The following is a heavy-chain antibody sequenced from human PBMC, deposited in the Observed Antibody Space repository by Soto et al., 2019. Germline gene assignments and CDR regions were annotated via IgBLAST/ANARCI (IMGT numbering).Heavy chain of an antibody. CDR1: GGTFSSYA. Sequence: SVKVSCKASGGTFSSYAISWVRQAPGQGLEWMGGIIPIFGTANYAQKFQGRVTMTTDTSTSTAYMELRSLRSDDTAVYYCARDVGYYGSGWFDPWGQGTLLTVSS. J-gene: IGHJ5*02. CDR2: IIPIFGTA. V-gene: IGHV1-69*05. CDR3: ARDVGYYGSGWFDP. D-gene: IGHD3-10*01.